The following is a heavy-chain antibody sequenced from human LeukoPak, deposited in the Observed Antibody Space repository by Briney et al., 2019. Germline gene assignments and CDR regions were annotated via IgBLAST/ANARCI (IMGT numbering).Heavy chain of an antibody. J-gene: IGHJ4*02. CDR3: AKGGGSQFDY. CDR1: GFTFSNYA. Sequence: GGSLRLSCAASGFTFSNYAMSWVRRAPGKGLEWVSSISDTGGSTYYADSLKGRFTISRDNSKNTVSLQMNSLRAEDTAIYYCAKGGGSQFDYWGQGTLVTVSP. CDR2: ISDTGGST. D-gene: IGHD1-26*01. V-gene: IGHV3-23*01.